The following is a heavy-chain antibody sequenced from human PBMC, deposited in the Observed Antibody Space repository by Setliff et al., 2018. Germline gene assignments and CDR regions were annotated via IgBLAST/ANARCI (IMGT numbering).Heavy chain of an antibody. Sequence: GSLRLSCALSGFIFSEHHIDWVRQSPGKGLEWVGRSRNKNQGYSKVYAASVKGRFSISRDNSQNTLYLQMNSLSPEDTALYYCASSSGGNYEAYFDYWGQGTLVTVSS. CDR1: GFIFSEHH. CDR2: SRNKNQGYSK. J-gene: IGHJ4*02. V-gene: IGHV3-72*01. CDR3: ASSSGGNYEAYFDY. D-gene: IGHD2-15*01.